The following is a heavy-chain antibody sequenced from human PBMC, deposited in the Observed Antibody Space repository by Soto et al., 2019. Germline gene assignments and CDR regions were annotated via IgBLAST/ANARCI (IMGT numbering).Heavy chain of an antibody. CDR1: GFTFSSYG. D-gene: IGHD2-15*01. Sequence: QVQLVESGGGVVQPGRSLRLSCAASGFTFSSYGMHWVRQAPGKGLEWVAVISYDGSNKYYADSVKGRFTISRDNSKNTRYLQMNSLRAEDKAVYYCAKETYSGPLDYWCQGTMVTVSS. V-gene: IGHV3-30*18. CDR3: AKETYSGPLDY. CDR2: ISYDGSNK. J-gene: IGHJ4*02.